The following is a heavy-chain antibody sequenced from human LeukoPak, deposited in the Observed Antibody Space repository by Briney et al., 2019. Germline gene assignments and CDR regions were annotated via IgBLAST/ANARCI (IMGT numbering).Heavy chain of an antibody. V-gene: IGHV4-61*02. J-gene: IGHJ4*02. CDR1: GGSISSSSYY. CDR3: ARGVSSWYTTVDY. D-gene: IGHD6-13*01. Sequence: SETLSLTCTVSGGSISSSSYYWSWIRQPAGKGLEWIGRIYTSGSTNYNPSLKSRVTISVDTSKNQFSLKLSSVTAADTAVYYCARGVSSWYTTVDYWGQGTLVTVSS. CDR2: IYTSGST.